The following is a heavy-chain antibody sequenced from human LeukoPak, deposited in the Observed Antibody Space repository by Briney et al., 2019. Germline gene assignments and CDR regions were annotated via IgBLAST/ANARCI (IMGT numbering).Heavy chain of an antibody. CDR1: GYIFTDYD. Sequence: ASVKVSCKASGYIFTDYDINWVRQATGQGLEWMGWTNPISGYTGSAQKFQGRVTMTRDTSISTAYLELSSLRSDDTDVYYCARGNRLYSSSWSSLPFDIWGQGTMVTVSS. D-gene: IGHD6-13*01. CDR3: ARGNRLYSSSWSSLPFDI. V-gene: IGHV1-8*01. J-gene: IGHJ3*02. CDR2: TNPISGYT.